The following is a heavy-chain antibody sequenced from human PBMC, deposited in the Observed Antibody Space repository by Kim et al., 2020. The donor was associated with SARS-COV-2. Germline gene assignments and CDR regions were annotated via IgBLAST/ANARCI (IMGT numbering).Heavy chain of an antibody. V-gene: IGHV3-64*05. J-gene: IGHJ3*01. CDR2: ISSDGGST. CDR3: VTRNYYNSGSYYEGAPF. D-gene: IGHD3-10*01. CDR1: GFTFSNYA. Sequence: GGSLRLSCSAAGFTFSNYAMHWVRQAPGKGLEYVSAISSDGGSTYYADSVKGRFTISRDNSKNMLYVQMSSLRVEDTAIYYCVTRNYYNSGSYYEGAPF.